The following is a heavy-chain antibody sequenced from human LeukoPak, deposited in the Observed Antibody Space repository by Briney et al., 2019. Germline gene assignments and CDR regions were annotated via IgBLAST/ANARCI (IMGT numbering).Heavy chain of an antibody. V-gene: IGHV3-9*01. D-gene: IGHD6-19*01. CDR2: ISWNSGSI. CDR1: GFKFRDYA. Sequence: PGGSLRPSCSASGFKFRDYAMHWVRQAPGKGLEWVSGISWNSGSIAYADSVKGRFTISRDNAKNSLYLQMNSLRPDDTALYFCARDIPVSAWSQGTLVTVSS. J-gene: IGHJ5*02. CDR3: ARDIPVSA.